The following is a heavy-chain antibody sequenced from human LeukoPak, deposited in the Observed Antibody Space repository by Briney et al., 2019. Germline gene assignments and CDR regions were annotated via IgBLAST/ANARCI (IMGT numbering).Heavy chain of an antibody. V-gene: IGHV3-66*02. D-gene: IGHD6-13*01. J-gene: IGHJ4*02. CDR2: IYGADAA. CDR1: GFNVSSNY. CDR3: VTSTGQQFIPYDY. Sequence: GGSLRLSSAASGFNVSSNYMTWIRQAPGKGLEWVSLIYGADAAYYAESVRGRFMISRDNSKNTLFLQMNSLRVEDTALYYCVTSTGQQFIPYDYWGQGTHVTVSS.